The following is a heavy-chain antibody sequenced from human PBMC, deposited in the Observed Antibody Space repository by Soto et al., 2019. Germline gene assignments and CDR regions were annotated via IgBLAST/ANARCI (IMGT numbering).Heavy chain of an antibody. CDR3: ARSNWYSEY. J-gene: IGHJ4*02. CDR2: IYYTGST. D-gene: IGHD7-27*01. Sequence: SETLSITCTVSGGSINNHYWSWIRQPPGKGLEWIGYIYYTGSTNYNPSLKSRVTISVDTSKNQFSLNLTSLTAAYTAIYYCARSNWYSEYWGQGTLVTVSS. V-gene: IGHV4-59*11. CDR1: GGSINNHY.